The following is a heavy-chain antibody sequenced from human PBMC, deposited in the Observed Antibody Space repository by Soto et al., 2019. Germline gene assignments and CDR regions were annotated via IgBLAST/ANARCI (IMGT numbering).Heavy chain of an antibody. D-gene: IGHD6-19*01. J-gene: IGHJ4*02. V-gene: IGHV3-30-3*01. CDR1: GFTFSSYA. CDR3: ARDVIAVAGNFDY. CDR2: ISYDGSNK. Sequence: GGSLRLSCAASGFTFSSYAMHWARQAPGKGLEWVAVISYDGSNKYYADSVKGRFTISRDNSKNTLYLQMNSLRAEDTAVYYCARDVIAVAGNFDYWGQGPLVTVSS.